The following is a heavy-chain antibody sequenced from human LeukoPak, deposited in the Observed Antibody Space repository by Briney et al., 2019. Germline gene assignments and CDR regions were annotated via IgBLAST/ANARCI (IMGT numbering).Heavy chain of an antibody. V-gene: IGHV3-48*01. CDR2: ISSSSSTI. J-gene: IGHJ4*02. CDR3: ARDRDYYDSSGCPDY. Sequence: TGGSLRLSCAASGFTFSTYSMNWVRQAPGKGLEWLSYISSSSSTIYYADSVKGRFTISRDNAKNSLYLQMNSLRAEDTAVYYCARDRDYYDSSGCPDYWGQGTLVTVSS. CDR1: GFTFSTYS. D-gene: IGHD3-22*01.